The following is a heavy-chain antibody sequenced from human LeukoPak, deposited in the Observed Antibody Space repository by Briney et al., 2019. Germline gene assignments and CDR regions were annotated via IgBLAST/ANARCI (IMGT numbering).Heavy chain of an antibody. V-gene: IGHV3-23*01. J-gene: IGHJ4*02. CDR1: GFTFSSHG. CDR2: ISGSGDNT. CDR3: AKDDAWLQYND. D-gene: IGHD5-24*01. Sequence: GGSLRLSCAASGFTFSSHGMSWVRQAPGKGLEWVSTISGSGDNTYYADSVKGRFTISRDNSKNTLYLQMNSLRAEDTAVYYCAKDDAWLQYNDWGQGTLVTVSS.